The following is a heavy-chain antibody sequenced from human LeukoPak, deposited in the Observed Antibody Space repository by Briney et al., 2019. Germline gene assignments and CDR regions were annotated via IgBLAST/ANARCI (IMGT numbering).Heavy chain of an antibody. CDR3: ARSIRLAAAGYMDV. V-gene: IGHV3-30*02. J-gene: IGHJ6*03. Sequence: QAGGSLRLSCAASGFTFSSYGMHWVRQAPGKGLEWVAFIRYDGSNKYYADSVKGRFTISRDNSKNTLYLQMNSLRAEDTAVYYCARSIRLAAAGYMDVWGKGTTVTVSS. CDR2: IRYDGSNK. D-gene: IGHD6-13*01. CDR1: GFTFSSYG.